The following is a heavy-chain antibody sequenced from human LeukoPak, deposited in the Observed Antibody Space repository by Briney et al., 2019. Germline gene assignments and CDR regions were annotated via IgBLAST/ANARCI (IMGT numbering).Heavy chain of an antibody. Sequence: GGSLRLSCAAFGLTFNKYWMSWVRQAPGKGLEWVANIKQDGSEKYYVDSVKGRFTISRDNAKNSLYLQMNSLRAEDTAVYYCARNKYYDILTGYYISPTELFDYWGQGTLVTVSS. CDR2: IKQDGSEK. V-gene: IGHV3-7*01. D-gene: IGHD3-9*01. CDR3: ARNKYYDILTGYYISPTELFDY. J-gene: IGHJ4*02. CDR1: GLTFNKYW.